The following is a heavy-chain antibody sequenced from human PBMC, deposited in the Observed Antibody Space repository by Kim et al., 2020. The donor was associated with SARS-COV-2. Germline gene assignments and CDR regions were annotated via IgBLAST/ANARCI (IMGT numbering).Heavy chain of an antibody. V-gene: IGHV5-51*01. CDR3: ARQKEATTAYYYYYGMDV. CDR1: GYSFTSYW. D-gene: IGHD1-1*01. Sequence: GESLKISCKGSGYSFTSYWIGWVRQMPGKGLELMGIIYPGDSDTRYSPSFQGQVTISADKSISTAYLQWSSLKASDTAMYYCARQKEATTAYYYYYGMDVWGQGTTVTVSS. J-gene: IGHJ6*02. CDR2: IYPGDSDT.